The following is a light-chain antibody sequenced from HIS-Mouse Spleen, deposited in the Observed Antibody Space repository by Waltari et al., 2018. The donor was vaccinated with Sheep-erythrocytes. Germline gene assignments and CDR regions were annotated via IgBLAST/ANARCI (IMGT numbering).Light chain of an antibody. J-gene: IGLJ3*02. V-gene: IGLV2-23*01. CDR2: EGS. Sequence: QSALTQPASVSGSPGQSITISCTGTSSHVGSYNLVSWYQQHPGKAPKLMIYEGSNRPSGVSNRFSGSESGNTASLTISGLQAEDEADYYCCSYAGSSTWVFGGGTTLTVL. CDR3: CSYAGSSTWV. CDR1: SSHVGSYNL.